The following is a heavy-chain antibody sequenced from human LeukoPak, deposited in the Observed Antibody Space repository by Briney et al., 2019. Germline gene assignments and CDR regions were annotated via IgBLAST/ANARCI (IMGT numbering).Heavy chain of an antibody. D-gene: IGHD5-18*01. V-gene: IGHV4-38-2*02. CDR2: IYHSGST. CDR3: ARVAVSGYSYGYRGFFDY. J-gene: IGHJ4*02. Sequence: PSETLSLTCTVSGYSISSGYYWGWIRQPPGKGLEWIGSIYHSGSTYYNPSLKSRVTISVDTSKNRFSLKLSSVTAADTAVYYCARVAVSGYSYGYRGFFDYWGQGTLVTVSS. CDR1: GYSISSGYY.